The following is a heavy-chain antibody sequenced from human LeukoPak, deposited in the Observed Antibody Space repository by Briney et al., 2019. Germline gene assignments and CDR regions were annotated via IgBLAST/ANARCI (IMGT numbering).Heavy chain of an antibody. Sequence: ASVKVSCKASGYTFTGYYMHWVRQAPGQGLEWMGWINPNRGGTNYAQKFQGRVTMTRDTSISTAYMELSRLRSDDTAVYYCARGGGPSAAFDTWGQGTMVTVSS. CDR3: ARGGGPSAAFDT. CDR1: GYTFTGYY. J-gene: IGHJ3*02. V-gene: IGHV1-2*02. CDR2: INPNRGGT. D-gene: IGHD3-16*01.